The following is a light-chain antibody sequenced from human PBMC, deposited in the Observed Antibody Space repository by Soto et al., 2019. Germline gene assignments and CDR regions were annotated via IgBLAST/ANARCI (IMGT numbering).Light chain of an antibody. CDR2: GAS. Sequence: PGERATLSCRASQSVSSNLAWYQQKPGQDPRIPISGASSRDTGIPDRVSGGGSGTDFTLTISRLEPEECALYYGQQYGGSPISFGQGTRLEI. J-gene: IGKJ5*01. CDR1: QSVSSN. CDR3: QQYGGSPIS. V-gene: IGKV3-20*01.